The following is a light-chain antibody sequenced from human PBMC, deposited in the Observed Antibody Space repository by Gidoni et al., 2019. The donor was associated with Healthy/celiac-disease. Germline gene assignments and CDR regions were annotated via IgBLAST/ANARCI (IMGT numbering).Light chain of an antibody. Sequence: EIVLTQSPATLSVSPGERATLSCRASQSVSSNLAWYQQKPGQAPRLLIYGASTRATGIPDRFSGRGSGTEFTLTISSLQSEDFAVYYCQQYNNWPQTFGQGTKVEIK. V-gene: IGKV3-15*01. CDR2: GAS. CDR3: QQYNNWPQT. CDR1: QSVSSN. J-gene: IGKJ1*01.